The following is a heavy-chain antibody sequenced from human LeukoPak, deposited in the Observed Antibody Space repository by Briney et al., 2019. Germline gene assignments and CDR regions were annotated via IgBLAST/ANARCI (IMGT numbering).Heavy chain of an antibody. D-gene: IGHD3-3*01. CDR1: GGSISSGDYF. Sequence: PSETLSLTCTVSGGSISSGDYFWSWIRQHPGKGLEWIGYIYYSGSTYYNPSLKSRVAISVDTSKNQFSLTVSSVTAADTAVYYCTRDNVDFWSGYPYGSFDYWGQGTLVTVSS. CDR2: IYYSGST. CDR3: TRDNVDFWSGYPYGSFDY. J-gene: IGHJ4*02. V-gene: IGHV4-31*03.